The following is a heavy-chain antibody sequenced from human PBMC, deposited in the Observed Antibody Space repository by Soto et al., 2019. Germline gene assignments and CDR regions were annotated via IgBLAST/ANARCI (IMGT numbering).Heavy chain of an antibody. CDR3: ASFLYDFWSGYLGLYGMDV. D-gene: IGHD3-3*01. Sequence: GGSLRLSCAACGFTFSSYSMNWVRQAPGKGLEWVSSISSSSSYIYYADSVKGRFTISRDNAKNSLYLQMNSLRAEDTAVYYCASFLYDFWSGYLGLYGMDVLGQGTT. J-gene: IGHJ6*02. CDR1: GFTFSSYS. CDR2: ISSSSSYI. V-gene: IGHV3-21*01.